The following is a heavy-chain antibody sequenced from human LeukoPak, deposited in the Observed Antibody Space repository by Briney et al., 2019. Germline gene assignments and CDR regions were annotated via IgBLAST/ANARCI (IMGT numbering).Heavy chain of an antibody. CDR3: AKGLKTAVGPYKGYHYYMDV. CDR1: KFIFSDYG. Sequence: PGGSLRLSCAASKFIFSDYGMHWVRQAPGKGLEWVAFIWYDGSDEYYADSVKGRFTISRDNSKNTLSLQVSSLRAEDTAIYYCAKGLKTAVGPYKGYHYYMDVWGKGTTVTVSS. J-gene: IGHJ6*03. CDR2: IWYDGSDE. D-gene: IGHD5-18*01. V-gene: IGHV3-30*02.